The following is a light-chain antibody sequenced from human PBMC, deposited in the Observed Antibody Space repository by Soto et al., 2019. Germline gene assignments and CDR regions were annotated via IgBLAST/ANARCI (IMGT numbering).Light chain of an antibody. CDR2: LNSDGSH. CDR1: SGHNTYA. CDR3: QTWGTGSWV. J-gene: IGLJ3*02. Sequence: QSVLTQSPSASASLGASVKLTCTLSSGHNTYAIAWHQQQPEKGPRYLMKLNSDGSHSKGDGIPDRFSGSSSGAERYLTISSLQSEDEAAYYCQTWGTGSWVFGGGTKLTVL. V-gene: IGLV4-69*01.